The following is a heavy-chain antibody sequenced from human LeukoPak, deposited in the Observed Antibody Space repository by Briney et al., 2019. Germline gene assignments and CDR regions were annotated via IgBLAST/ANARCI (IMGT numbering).Heavy chain of an antibody. CDR3: ARHGGAYSFDQ. V-gene: IGHV4-4*02. CDR2: VNLQGST. D-gene: IGHD4-11*01. Sequence: SETLSLTCGVSGGSISDTNWWTWFRQPPGKGLEWIGEVNLQGSTNYNPSLKSRVAISVDKSENHISLKLTSVTAADTAVYYCARHGGAYSFDQWGQGTLVTVSS. CDR1: GGSISDTNW. J-gene: IGHJ4*02.